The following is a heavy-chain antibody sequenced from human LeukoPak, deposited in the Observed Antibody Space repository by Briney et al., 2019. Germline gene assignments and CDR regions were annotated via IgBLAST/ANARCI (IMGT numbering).Heavy chain of an antibody. CDR3: ARGPTAMATLPDY. CDR1: GFTFSDYA. Sequence: GGSLRLSCAASGFTFSDYAMHWVRQAPGKGLEWVTVTSYDGSNKYYADSVKGRFTISRDNSKNTLYLQMNSLRAEDTAVYYCARGPTAMATLPDYWGQGTLVTVSS. J-gene: IGHJ4*02. CDR2: TSYDGSNK. D-gene: IGHD5-18*01. V-gene: IGHV3-30-3*01.